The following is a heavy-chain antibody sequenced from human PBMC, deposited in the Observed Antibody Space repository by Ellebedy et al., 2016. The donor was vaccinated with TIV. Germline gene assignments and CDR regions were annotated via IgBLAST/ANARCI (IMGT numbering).Heavy chain of an antibody. CDR1: GFTFNSYA. J-gene: IGHJ4*02. CDR2: ISYDGSKR. CDR3: ARTYVSSSSTFDS. V-gene: IGHV3-30-3*01. Sequence: GGSLRLXXAASGFTFNSYAMHWVRQAPGKGLQWVALISYDGSKRYYAGSVKGRFTISRDNSKNTLYLQMNSLRADDTAVYYCARTYVSSSSTFDSWGQGTLVTVSS. D-gene: IGHD6-13*01.